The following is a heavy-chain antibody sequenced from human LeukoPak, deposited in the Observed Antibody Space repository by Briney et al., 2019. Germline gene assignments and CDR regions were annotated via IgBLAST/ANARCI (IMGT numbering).Heavy chain of an antibody. Sequence: GGSLRLSCAASGFTFSNYWMHWVRQAPGKGLEWVSGINWNGGSTGYADSVKGRFTISRDNSKNTLYVQMNSLRAEDTAVYYCAKATSPVISRNLFDRWGQGTLVTVSS. CDR1: GFTFSNYW. J-gene: IGHJ5*02. D-gene: IGHD3-3*02. CDR3: AKATSPVISRNLFDR. V-gene: IGHV3-20*04. CDR2: INWNGGST.